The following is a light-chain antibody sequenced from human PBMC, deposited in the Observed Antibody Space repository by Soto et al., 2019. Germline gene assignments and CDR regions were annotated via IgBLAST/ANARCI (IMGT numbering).Light chain of an antibody. J-gene: IGLJ1*01. CDR3: SSYSISTAYL. V-gene: IGLV2-14*01. CDR2: EVS. Sequence: QSVLTQPPSASGTPGQRVTISCSGSSSNIGSNYVYWYQLHPGKAPKLMVFEVSNRPSGVSYRFSGSKSGNTASLTISGLQAEDEADYFCSSYSISTAYLFGTGTKVTVL. CDR1: SSNIGSNY.